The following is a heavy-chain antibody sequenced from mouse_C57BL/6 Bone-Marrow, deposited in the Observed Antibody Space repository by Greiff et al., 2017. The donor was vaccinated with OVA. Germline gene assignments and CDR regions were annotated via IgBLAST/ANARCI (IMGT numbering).Heavy chain of an antibody. CDR1: GFTFSDFY. D-gene: IGHD2-12*01. V-gene: IGHV7-1*01. Sequence: EVQVVESGGGLVQSGRSLRLSCATSGFTFSDFYMEWVRQAPGKGLEWIAASRNKANDYTTEYSASVKGRFIVSRDTSQSILYLQMNALRAEDTAIYYCARDGSYYSPFAYWGQGTLVTVSA. CDR3: ARDGSYYSPFAY. J-gene: IGHJ3*01. CDR2: SRNKANDYTT.